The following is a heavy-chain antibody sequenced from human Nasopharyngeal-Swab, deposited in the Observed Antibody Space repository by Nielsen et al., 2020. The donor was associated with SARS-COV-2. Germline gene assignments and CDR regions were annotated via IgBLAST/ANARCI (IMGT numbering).Heavy chain of an antibody. V-gene: IGHV7-4-1*02. Sequence: ASVKVSCKSSGYTFTNYAMNWVRQAPGQGLEWMGLVNTTTGTPTYAQGFTGRLVFSLDTSVSTAYLEISNLKPEDTAVYFCVRDVMSSSMIHWFDPWGQGTLVTFSS. CDR2: VNTTTGTP. CDR1: GYTFTNYA. CDR3: VRDVMSSSMIHWFDP. D-gene: IGHD3-22*01. J-gene: IGHJ5*02.